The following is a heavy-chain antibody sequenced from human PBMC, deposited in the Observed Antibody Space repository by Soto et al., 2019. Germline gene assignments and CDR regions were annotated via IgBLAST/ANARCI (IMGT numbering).Heavy chain of an antibody. Sequence: PGESLKISCKGSGYTFTSYWIGWVRQMPGKGLEWMGIIYAGDSETRYSPSFQGQVTISADKSISTVYLQWSSLKASDTAMYYCARPVSGANYFDFSGQGILVTVSS. CDR3: ARPVSGANYFDF. CDR1: GYTFTSYW. CDR2: IYAGDSET. V-gene: IGHV5-51*01. J-gene: IGHJ4*02. D-gene: IGHD4-17*01.